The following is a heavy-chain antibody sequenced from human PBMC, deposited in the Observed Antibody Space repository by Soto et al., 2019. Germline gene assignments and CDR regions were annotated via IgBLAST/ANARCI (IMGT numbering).Heavy chain of an antibody. CDR2: INPSGGST. J-gene: IGHJ6*02. Sequence: ASVKVSCKASGYTFTSYYMHWVRQAPGQGLEWMGIINPSGGSTSYAQKFQGRVTMTGDTSTSTVYMELSSLRSEDTAVYYCARDLKLRFLEWSAPLLGYYYGMDVWGQGTTVTVSS. CDR1: GYTFTSYY. CDR3: ARDLKLRFLEWSAPLLGYYYGMDV. D-gene: IGHD3-3*01. V-gene: IGHV1-46*01.